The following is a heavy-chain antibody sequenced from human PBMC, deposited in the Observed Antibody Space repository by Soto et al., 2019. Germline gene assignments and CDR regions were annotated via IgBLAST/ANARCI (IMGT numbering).Heavy chain of an antibody. V-gene: IGHV6-1*01. CDR2: TYYRSTWDN. D-gene: IGHD6-6*01. Sequence: SQTLSLTCAVSGDSLFSNSAAWNWIRQSPSRGLEWLGRTYYRSTWDNDYAVSVKSRRTCNPDRSNNRFSLQLNSVTPEDTAVYYCARAKEYTSSSGFAVWVQGTLVTVCS. CDR1: GDSLFSNSAA. CDR3: ARAKEYTSSSGFAV. J-gene: IGHJ4*02.